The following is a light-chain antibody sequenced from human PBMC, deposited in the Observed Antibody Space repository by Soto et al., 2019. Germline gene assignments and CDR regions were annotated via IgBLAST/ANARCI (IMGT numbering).Light chain of an antibody. Sequence: EIVLTQSPATLSLSPGDSATLSCRASQTVRYFLAWYQQRPGQAPSLLLYDTSNSATGVPARFSGSGSGTDFTLTISGLEPEDSAVYYCQQRYDWPVTFGPGTKVEIK. CDR3: QQRYDWPVT. CDR2: DTS. CDR1: QTVRYF. J-gene: IGKJ3*01. V-gene: IGKV3-11*01.